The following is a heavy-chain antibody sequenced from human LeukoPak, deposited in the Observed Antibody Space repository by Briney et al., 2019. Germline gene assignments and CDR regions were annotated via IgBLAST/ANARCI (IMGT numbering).Heavy chain of an antibody. CDR2: IIPVFNAA. V-gene: IGHV1-69*06. Sequence: SVKVSCKASGGTFSNYAIGWVRQAPGQGLEWMGGIIPVFNAANYAQRFQGRVTITADKSTNTVYMELSTLRFEDTAIYYCARKKGGDIYNWNEPDSWFDPWGQGTLVTVSS. CDR1: GGTFSNYA. D-gene: IGHD1-20*01. CDR3: ARKKGGDIYNWNEPDSWFDP. J-gene: IGHJ5*02.